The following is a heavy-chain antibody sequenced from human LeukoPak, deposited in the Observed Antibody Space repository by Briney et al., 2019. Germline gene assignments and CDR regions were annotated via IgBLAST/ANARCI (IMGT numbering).Heavy chain of an antibody. Sequence: LTSSVDSGLFSDYYGSWIRRPPGKGLEWIGEINHSGSTNYNPSLKSRVTISVDTSKNQFSLKLSSVTAADTAVYYCARDTLVVPAATNVRDLLHYYGMDVWGQGTTVTVSS. J-gene: IGHJ6*02. CDR2: INHSGST. D-gene: IGHD2-2*01. V-gene: IGHV4-34*01. CDR1: SGLFSDYY. CDR3: ARDTLVVPAATNVRDLLHYYGMDV.